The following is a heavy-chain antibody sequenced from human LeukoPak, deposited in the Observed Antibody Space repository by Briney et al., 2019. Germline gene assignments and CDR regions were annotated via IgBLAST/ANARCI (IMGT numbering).Heavy chain of an antibody. Sequence: GGSLRLSCAASGFTFSDYYMSWIRQAPGKGLEWVSVIYSGGSTYYADSVKGRFTISRDNSKNTLYLQMNSLRAEDTAVYYCARDFNYDAAVDYWGQGTLVTVSS. V-gene: IGHV3-66*01. CDR2: IYSGGST. CDR3: ARDFNYDAAVDY. J-gene: IGHJ4*02. D-gene: IGHD5-12*01. CDR1: GFTFSDYY.